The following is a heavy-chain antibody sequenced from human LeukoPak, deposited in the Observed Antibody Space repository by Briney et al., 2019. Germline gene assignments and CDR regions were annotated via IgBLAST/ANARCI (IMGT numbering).Heavy chain of an antibody. CDR2: IYYSGST. Sequence: SETLSLTCTVSGGSMSPYHWGWIRQPPGKGLEWTGYIYYSGSTNYSPSLNSRVTISVDTSKNQFSLRLSSVTAADTAIYYCARAVSGRFDYWGQGTLVTVSP. CDR1: GGSMSPYH. D-gene: IGHD6-19*01. V-gene: IGHV4-59*08. CDR3: ARAVSGRFDY. J-gene: IGHJ4*02.